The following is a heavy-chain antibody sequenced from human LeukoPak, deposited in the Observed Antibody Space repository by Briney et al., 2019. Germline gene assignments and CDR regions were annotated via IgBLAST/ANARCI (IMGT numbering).Heavy chain of an antibody. V-gene: IGHV4-38-2*02. CDR2: IYHSGST. CDR1: GYSISTGYY. Sequence: SETLSLTCTVSGYSISTGYYWGWIRQPPGKGLEWIGSIYHSGSTYYNPSLKSRVTISVDTSKNQFSLKLSSVTAADTAVYYCARDDDYGGYWGQGTLVTVSS. CDR3: ARDDDYGGY. J-gene: IGHJ4*02. D-gene: IGHD4-23*01.